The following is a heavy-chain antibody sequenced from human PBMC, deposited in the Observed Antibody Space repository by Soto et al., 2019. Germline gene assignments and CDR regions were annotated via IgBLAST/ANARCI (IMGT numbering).Heavy chain of an antibody. V-gene: IGHV3-74*01. CDR3: ANMYNDYRDGPH. CDR2: INGDGTRT. CDR1: GFSFSNYW. Sequence: PGGSLRLSCAASGFSFSNYWMHWVRQVPGQGPIWVSCINGDGTRTGYADSVEGRFTISRDNARKTLYLQMNSLRVEDTAVYYCANMYNDYRDGPHWGQGTLVTVSS. J-gene: IGHJ4*01. D-gene: IGHD4-17*01.